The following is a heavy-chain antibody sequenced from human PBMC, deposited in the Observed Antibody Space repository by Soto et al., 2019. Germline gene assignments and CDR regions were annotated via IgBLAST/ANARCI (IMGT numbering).Heavy chain of an antibody. V-gene: IGHV3-7*01. D-gene: IGHD3-3*01. CDR2: IKQDGSEK. J-gene: IGHJ4*02. Sequence: EVQLVESGGGLVQPGGSLRLSCAASGFTFSSYWMSWVRQAPGKGLEWVANIKQDGSEKYYVDSVKGRFTISRDNAKNSLYLQMNSLRAEDTAMYYCARDRFSLRGRSGYYFDYWGQGTLVTVSS. CDR3: ARDRFSLRGRSGYYFDY. CDR1: GFTFSSYW.